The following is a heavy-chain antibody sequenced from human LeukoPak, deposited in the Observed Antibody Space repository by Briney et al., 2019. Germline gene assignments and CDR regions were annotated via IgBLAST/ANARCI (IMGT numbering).Heavy chain of an antibody. CDR1: GFTIGAYS. D-gene: IGHD3-22*01. Sequence: GGSLRLSCAASGFTIGAYSMHWIRQAPGKGLEWVAVISYDGSNNDYADSVKGRFTISRDNSKNTLYLQMNSLRAEDTAVYYCARDGGYFYDSTAYYIDSWGQGTLVTVSS. CDR2: ISYDGSNN. CDR3: ARDGGYFYDSTAYYIDS. V-gene: IGHV3-30*03. J-gene: IGHJ4*02.